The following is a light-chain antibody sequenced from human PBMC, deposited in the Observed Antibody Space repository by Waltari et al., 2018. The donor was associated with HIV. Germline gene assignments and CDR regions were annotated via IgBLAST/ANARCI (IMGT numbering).Light chain of an antibody. CDR3: SCLEGDNNFV. J-gene: IGLJ2*01. Sequence: QSALTQPPSASGSPGQSVPISCTGTSSYVGGYNYVSWYQNHPGKAPKLRIYEVTKRPSGVPDRFSGSKSGNTAPLTVSGLQSDDEADFYCSCLEGDNNFVFGGGTKLTVL. V-gene: IGLV2-8*01. CDR2: EVT. CDR1: SSYVGGYNY.